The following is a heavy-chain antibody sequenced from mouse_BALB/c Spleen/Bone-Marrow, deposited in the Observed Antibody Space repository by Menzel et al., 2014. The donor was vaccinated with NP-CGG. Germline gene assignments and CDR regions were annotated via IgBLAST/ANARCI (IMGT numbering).Heavy chain of an antibody. Sequence: EVNLVESGGGLVEPGGSLKLSCAASGFTFIAYTMSWVRQTPEKRLEWVAYINNGGGSTYYPDTVKGRFTISRDNAKNTLYLQMSSLKSEDTAMYYCARHGEERPVLAMDYWGQGTSVTVSS. CDR2: INNGGGST. CDR1: GFTFIAYT. V-gene: IGHV5-12-2*01. J-gene: IGHJ4*01. D-gene: IGHD2-14*01. CDR3: ARHGEERPVLAMDY.